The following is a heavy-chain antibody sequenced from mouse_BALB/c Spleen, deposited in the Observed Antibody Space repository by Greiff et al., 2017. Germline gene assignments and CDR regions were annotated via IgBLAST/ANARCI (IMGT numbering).Heavy chain of an antibody. CDR1: GFSLTSYG. CDR2: IWAGGST. CDR3: ARGGHYGNSWFAY. Sequence: VQLVESGPGLVAPSQSLSITCTVSGFSLTSYGVHWVRQPPGKGLEWLGVIWAGGSTNYNSALMSRLSISKDNSKSQVFLKMNSLQTDDTAMYYCARGGHYGNSWFAYWGQGTLVTVSA. D-gene: IGHD2-1*01. V-gene: IGHV2-9*02. J-gene: IGHJ3*01.